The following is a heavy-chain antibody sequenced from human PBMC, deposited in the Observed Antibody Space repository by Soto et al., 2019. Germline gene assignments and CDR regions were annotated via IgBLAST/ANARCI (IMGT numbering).Heavy chain of an antibody. CDR1: GITFSTYW. CDR2: INEDGSAK. D-gene: IGHD2-2*01. Sequence: GGSLRLSCAASGITFSTYWMSWVRQAPGKGLEWVASINEDGSAKYYVDSVKGRFTISRDNAKNTLYLQMNSLRAEDTAVYYCAKALGLVVVPVDFDYWGQGTLVTVSS. CDR3: AKALGLVVVPVDFDY. J-gene: IGHJ4*02. V-gene: IGHV3-7*01.